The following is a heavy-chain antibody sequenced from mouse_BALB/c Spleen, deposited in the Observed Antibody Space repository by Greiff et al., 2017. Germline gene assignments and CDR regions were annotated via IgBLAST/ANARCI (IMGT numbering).Heavy chain of an antibody. CDR1: GFTFSSYA. D-gene: IGHD2-1*01. V-gene: IGHV5-6-5*01. J-gene: IGHJ2*01. CDR2: ISSGGST. Sequence: EVQRVESGGGLVKPGGSLKLSCAASGFTFSSYAMSWVRQTPEKRLEWVASISSGGSTYYPDSVKGRFTISRDNARNILYLQMSSLRSEDTAMYYCARVYGNLDYWGQGTTLTVSS. CDR3: ARVYGNLDY.